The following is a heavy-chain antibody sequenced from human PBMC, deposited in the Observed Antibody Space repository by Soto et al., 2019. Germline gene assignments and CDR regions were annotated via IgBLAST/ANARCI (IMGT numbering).Heavy chain of an antibody. J-gene: IGHJ6*02. D-gene: IGHD3-22*01. Sequence: SLRLSCAASGFTFSSYGMHWVRQAPGKGLEWVAVIWYDGSNKYYADSVKGRFTISRDNSKNTLYLQMNSLRAEDTAVYYCARSLRLLARRGWHYYYGMDVWGQGTTVTVSS. V-gene: IGHV3-33*01. CDR2: IWYDGSNK. CDR3: ARSLRLLARRGWHYYYGMDV. CDR1: GFTFSSYG.